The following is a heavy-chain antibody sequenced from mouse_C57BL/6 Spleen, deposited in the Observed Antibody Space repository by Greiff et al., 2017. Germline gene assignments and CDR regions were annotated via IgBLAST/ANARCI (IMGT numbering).Heavy chain of an antibody. D-gene: IGHD1-1*01. Sequence: QVQLQQSGPELVKPGASVKLSCKASGYTFTSYDINWVKQRPGQGLEWIGWIYPRDGSTKYNEKFKGKATLTVDTSSSTAYMELHSLTSEDSAVYFCARSFITTVVATDYWGQGTTLTVSS. CDR3: ARSFITTVVATDY. CDR2: IYPRDGST. CDR1: GYTFTSYD. J-gene: IGHJ2*01. V-gene: IGHV1-85*01.